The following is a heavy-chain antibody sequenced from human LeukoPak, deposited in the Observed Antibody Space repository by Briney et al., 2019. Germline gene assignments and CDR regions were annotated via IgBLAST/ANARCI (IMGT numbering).Heavy chain of an antibody. D-gene: IGHD3-3*01. CDR2: ISWDGGST. CDR3: AKPSSWSGPYYFDY. V-gene: IGHV3-43D*03. CDR1: GFTFDDYA. J-gene: IGHJ4*02. Sequence: GGSLRLSCAASGFTFDDYAMHWVRQAPGKGLEWVSLISWDGGSTYYADSVKGRFTISRDNSKNSLYLQMNSLRAEDTALYYCAKPSSWSGPYYFDYWGQGTLVTVSS.